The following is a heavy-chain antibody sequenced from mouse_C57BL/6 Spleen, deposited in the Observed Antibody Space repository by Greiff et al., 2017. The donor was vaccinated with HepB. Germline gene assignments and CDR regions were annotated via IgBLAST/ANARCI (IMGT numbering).Heavy chain of an antibody. CDR2: INPGSGGT. V-gene: IGHV1-54*01. D-gene: IGHD1-1*01. J-gene: IGHJ3*01. CDR3: AINYYGSSYIFAY. Sequence: VQLVESGAELVRPGTSVKVSCKASGYAFTNYLIEWVKQRPGQGLEWIGVINPGSGGTNYNEKFKGKATLTADKSSSTAYMQLSSLTSEDSAVYFCAINYYGSSYIFAYWGQGTLVTVSA. CDR1: GYAFTNYL.